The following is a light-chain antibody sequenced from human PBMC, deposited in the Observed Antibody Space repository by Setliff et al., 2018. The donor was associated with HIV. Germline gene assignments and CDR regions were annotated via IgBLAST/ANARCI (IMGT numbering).Light chain of an antibody. V-gene: IGLV1-44*01. Sequence: QSALTQPPSASGTPGQRVTISCSGSTSSIGSNAVNWYQQLPGSAPKLLIHSNNQRPSGVPDRFSGSRSGTSASLDISGLQSDDEADYYCATWDDSLNSYVLGTGTKVTVL. J-gene: IGLJ1*01. CDR3: ATWDDSLNSYV. CDR1: TSSIGSNA. CDR2: SNN.